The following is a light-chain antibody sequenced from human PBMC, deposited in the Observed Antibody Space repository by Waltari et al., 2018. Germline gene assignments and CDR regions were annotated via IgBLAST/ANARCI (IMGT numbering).Light chain of an antibody. V-gene: IGLV4-69*01. CDR3: ETGGHGTWV. CDR2: VHSDGSH. Sequence: QLVLTQSPAASASLGASVKLTCTLSSGHSSNIIAWLQQQPGKGPRYLMKVHSDGSHRKGDGFPDRFAGASSGTGRYLTISSLQSEDEADYYCETGGHGTWVFGGGTKLTVL. CDR1: SGHSSNI. J-gene: IGLJ3*02.